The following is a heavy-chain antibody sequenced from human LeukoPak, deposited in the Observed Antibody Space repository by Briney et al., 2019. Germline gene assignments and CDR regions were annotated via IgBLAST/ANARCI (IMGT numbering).Heavy chain of an antibody. CDR2: ISSSGSTI. CDR3: AELGITMIGGV. J-gene: IGHJ6*04. Sequence: GGSLRLSCAASRFTFSSYGMHWVRQAPGKGLEWVSYISSSGSTIYYADSVKGRFTISRDNAKNSLYLQMNSLRAEDTAVYYCAELGITMIGGVWGKGTTVTISS. CDR1: RFTFSSYG. D-gene: IGHD3-10*02. V-gene: IGHV3-48*03.